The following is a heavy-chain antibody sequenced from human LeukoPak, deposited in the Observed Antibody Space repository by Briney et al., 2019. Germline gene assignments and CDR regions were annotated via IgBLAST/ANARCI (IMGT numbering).Heavy chain of an antibody. CDR1: GYTYTSYG. Sequence: ASVKVSCKASGYTYTSYGISWVRQAPGQGLEWMGWISAYNGNTNYAQKLQGRVTMTTDTSTSTAYMELRSLRSDDTAVYYCARDLRPYYYGSGSYNLFDPWGQGTLVTVSS. D-gene: IGHD3-10*01. V-gene: IGHV1-18*01. CDR2: ISAYNGNT. J-gene: IGHJ5*02. CDR3: ARDLRPYYYGSGSYNLFDP.